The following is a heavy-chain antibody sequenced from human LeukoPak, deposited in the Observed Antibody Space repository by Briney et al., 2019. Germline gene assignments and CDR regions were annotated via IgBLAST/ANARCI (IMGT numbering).Heavy chain of an antibody. CDR3: ARESRTAYGATWHLDY. CDR2: IWYDGSNE. V-gene: IGHV3-33*01. Sequence: QPGRSLRLSCAASGFTFSSYGMQWVRQAPDKGLEWVGVIWYDGSNEFYADSVKGRFIISRDNSKNTLYLQMNSLRDEDTAVYYCARESRTAYGATWHLDYWGQGTLVTVSS. J-gene: IGHJ4*02. D-gene: IGHD2-21*01. CDR1: GFTFSSYG.